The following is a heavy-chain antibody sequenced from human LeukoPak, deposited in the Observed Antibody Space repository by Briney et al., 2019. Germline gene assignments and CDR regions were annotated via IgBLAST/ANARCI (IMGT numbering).Heavy chain of an antibody. CDR3: ARGAAGGMYSWFDP. Sequence: GGSLRLSCAASGFTFSSYAMSWVRQAPGKGLEWVPYMSSRGSIIFYADSVKGRFTISRDNAKNSLYLQMDSLRVEDTAVYYCARGAAGGMYSWFDPWGQGTLVTVSS. J-gene: IGHJ5*02. CDR2: MSSRGSII. CDR1: GFTFSSYA. V-gene: IGHV3-48*03. D-gene: IGHD6-13*01.